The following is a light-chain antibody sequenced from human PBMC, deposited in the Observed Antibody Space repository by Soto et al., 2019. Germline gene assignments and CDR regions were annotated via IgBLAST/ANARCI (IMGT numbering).Light chain of an antibody. Sequence: FMLPQPHSVSESPGKTGTFSCTRSSGSIDSNYVQWYQQRPDSAPTIVISEDNQRGYGVPDRFSSSIDTSSNSASLTISGVKTEDEADYYCQSYSGTNVVFGGGTK. CDR2: EDN. CDR1: SGSIDSNY. J-gene: IGLJ2*01. CDR3: QSYSGTNVV. V-gene: IGLV6-57*04.